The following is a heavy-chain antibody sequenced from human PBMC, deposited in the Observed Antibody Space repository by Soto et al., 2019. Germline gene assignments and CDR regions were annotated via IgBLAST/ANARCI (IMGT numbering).Heavy chain of an antibody. Sequence: GESLKISCKGSGYSFTSYWISWVRQMPGKGLEWMGRIDPSDSYTNYSPSFQGHVTISADKSISTAYLQWSSLKASDTAMYYCARSIGIIQNTIDFWTQGNLVTVSS. D-gene: IGHD5-18*01. CDR1: GYSFTSYW. CDR3: ARSIGIIQNTIDF. J-gene: IGHJ4*02. CDR2: IDPSDSYT. V-gene: IGHV5-10-1*01.